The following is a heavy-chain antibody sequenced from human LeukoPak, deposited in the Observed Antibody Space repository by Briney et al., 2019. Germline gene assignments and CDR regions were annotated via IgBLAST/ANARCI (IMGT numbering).Heavy chain of an antibody. CDR1: GYTFTSYY. V-gene: IGHV1-46*01. D-gene: IGHD1-1*01. Sequence: ASVKVSCKASGYTFTSYYMHWVRQAPGQGLEWMGIINPSGGSTSYAQKFQGRVTITRDTSTSTVYMELSSLRSEDTAVYYCARGPRNKLERRRPFDYWGQGTLVTVSS. CDR2: INPSGGST. J-gene: IGHJ4*02. CDR3: ARGPRNKLERRRPFDY.